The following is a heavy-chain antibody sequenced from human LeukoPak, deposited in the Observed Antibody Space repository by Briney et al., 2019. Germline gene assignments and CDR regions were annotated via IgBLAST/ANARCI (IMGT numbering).Heavy chain of an antibody. J-gene: IGHJ5*02. CDR1: GFTFSSYA. CDR3: ARNIGDSSSNWFDP. D-gene: IGHD6-6*01. Sequence: PGGSLRLSCAASGFTFSSYAMHWVRQAPGKGLEWVAVISYDGSNKYYADSVKGRFTTSRDNSKNTLYLQMNSLRAEDTAVYYCARNIGDSSSNWFDPWGQGTLVTVSS. CDR2: ISYDGSNK. V-gene: IGHV3-30-3*01.